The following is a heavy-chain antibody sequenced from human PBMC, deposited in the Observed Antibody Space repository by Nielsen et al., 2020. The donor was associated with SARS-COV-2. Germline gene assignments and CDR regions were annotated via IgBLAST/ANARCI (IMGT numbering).Heavy chain of an antibody. CDR3: ILVAVVRGYYGMDV. D-gene: IGHD3-10*01. CDR2: ISGSGGST. V-gene: IGHV3-23*01. J-gene: IGHJ6*02. CDR1: GFTFSSYA. Sequence: GESLKISCAASGFTFSSYAMSWVRQAPGKGLEWVSAISGSGGSTYYADSVKGRFTISRDNSKNTLYLQMNSLRAEDTAVYYCILVAVVRGYYGMDVWGQGTTVTVSS.